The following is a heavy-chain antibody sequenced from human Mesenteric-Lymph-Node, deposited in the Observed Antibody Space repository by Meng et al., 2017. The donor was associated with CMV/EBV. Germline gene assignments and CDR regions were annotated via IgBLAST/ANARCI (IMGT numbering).Heavy chain of an antibody. V-gene: IGHV3-48*04. CDR2: ISSSGVST. CDR1: GFTFSSYS. Sequence: GGSLRLSCAASGFTFSSYSMNWVRQAPGKGLEWVSYISSSGVSTYYADSVKGRFTISRDNAKNALYLQMNSLRAEDTAFYYCARRVGAVEYWGQGTLVTVSS. J-gene: IGHJ4*02. D-gene: IGHD1-26*01. CDR3: ARRVGAVEY.